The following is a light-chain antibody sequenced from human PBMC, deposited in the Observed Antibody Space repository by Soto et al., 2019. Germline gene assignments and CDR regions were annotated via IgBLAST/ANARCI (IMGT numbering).Light chain of an antibody. Sequence: IVLTQAQGTLSLSPGERNTLSCRASQSVSGNNLVWYQQKPGRPPRLLIHGTSNSATGIPDRFSGSGYGIDFTLTVSSLELEDFALYFYQQYGKSRWTYGQGTKVYIK. CDR1: QSVSGNN. V-gene: IGKV3-20*01. CDR3: QQYGKSRWT. J-gene: IGKJ1*01. CDR2: GTS.